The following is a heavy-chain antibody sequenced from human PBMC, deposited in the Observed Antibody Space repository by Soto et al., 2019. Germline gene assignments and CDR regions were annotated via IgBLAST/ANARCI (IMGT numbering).Heavy chain of an antibody. Sequence: QVQLQESGPGLVKPSQTLSLTCTVSGGSISSGGYYWSWIRQHPGKGLEWIGYIYYSGSTYYNPSVKSRVNISVDTSKNQFSLKLSSVTAADTAVYYCARDRGKYSSSSPFDYWGQGTLVTVSS. V-gene: IGHV4-31*03. CDR2: IYYSGST. D-gene: IGHD6-6*01. J-gene: IGHJ4*02. CDR3: ARDRGKYSSSSPFDY. CDR1: GGSISSGGYY.